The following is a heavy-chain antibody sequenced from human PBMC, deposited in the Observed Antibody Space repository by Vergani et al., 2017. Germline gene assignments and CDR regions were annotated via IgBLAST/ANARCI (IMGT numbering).Heavy chain of an antibody. CDR1: GGSISSGGYY. V-gene: IGHV4-31*03. D-gene: IGHD3-22*01. J-gene: IGHJ5*02. Sequence: QVQLQESGPGLVKPSQTLSLTCTVSGGSISSGGYYWSWIRQHPGKGLEWIGNIYDSETTRYDPSLKSRLTISQDNSKNQFSLKLKSVTAADTAIYYCASLGYYPDTGGWAWGQGIHVTVSS. CDR3: ASLGYYPDTGGWA. CDR2: IYDSETT.